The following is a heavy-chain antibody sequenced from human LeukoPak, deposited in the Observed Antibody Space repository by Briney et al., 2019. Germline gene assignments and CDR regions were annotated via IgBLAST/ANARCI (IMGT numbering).Heavy chain of an antibody. CDR1: GYSFTSYS. Sequence: GEPLKISCKGSGYSFTSYSISWLSQMPGKVLYWMGRIDPSVSYNNYSPSFQGHVTISADKSISTAYLQWSSLKASDTAMYYCARHYLAGAFDDWGQGTLVTVSS. D-gene: IGHD3-10*01. J-gene: IGHJ4*02. V-gene: IGHV5-10-1*01. CDR2: IDPSVSYN. CDR3: ARHYLAGAFDD.